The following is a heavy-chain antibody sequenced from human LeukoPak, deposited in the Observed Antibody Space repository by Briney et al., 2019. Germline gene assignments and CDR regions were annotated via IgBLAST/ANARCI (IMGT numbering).Heavy chain of an antibody. J-gene: IGHJ3*02. D-gene: IGHD3-22*01. CDR3: ARGNYYDSSGYYVQDAFDT. CDR1: GFTFDDYA. CDR2: ISWSSGSI. Sequence: GGSLRLSCAASGFTFDDYAMHWVRQAPGKGLEWVSGISWSSGSIGYADSVKGRFTISRDNAKNSLYLQMNSLRAEDMALYYCARGNYYDSSGYYVQDAFDTWGQGTMVTVSS. V-gene: IGHV3-9*03.